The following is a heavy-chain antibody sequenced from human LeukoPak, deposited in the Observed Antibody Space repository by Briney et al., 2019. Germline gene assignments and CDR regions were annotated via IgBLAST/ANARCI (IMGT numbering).Heavy chain of an antibody. CDR2: INPIGGNT. CDR3: AKGSGYEAQYYYYFMDV. CDR1: GYTFTSYH. J-gene: IGHJ6*03. V-gene: IGHV1-46*01. D-gene: IGHD5-12*01. Sequence: GASVKVSCKASGYTFTSYHIHWVRQARGQRLEGMGIINPIGGNTNYAQKLQGRVTMTSDRSKSTVYMELRSLRSDDTAVYYCAKGSGYEAQYYYYFMDVWGKGTTVTISS.